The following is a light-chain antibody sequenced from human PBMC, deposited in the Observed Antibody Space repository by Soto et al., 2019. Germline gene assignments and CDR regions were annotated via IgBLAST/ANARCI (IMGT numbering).Light chain of an antibody. Sequence: QSALTQPRSVSGSPGQSITISCTGTSSDVGGYNYVSWYQQHPGKAPELMVYDVTKRPSGVPDRFSGSKSGNTGSLTISGLQAEDEADYYCCSFADSHTWVFGGGTKLTVL. CDR2: DVT. CDR3: CSFADSHTWV. V-gene: IGLV2-11*01. CDR1: SSDVGGYNY. J-gene: IGLJ3*02.